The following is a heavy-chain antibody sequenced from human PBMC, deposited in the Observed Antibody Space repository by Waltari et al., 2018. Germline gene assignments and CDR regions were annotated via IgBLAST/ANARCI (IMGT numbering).Heavy chain of an antibody. Sequence: QLQLQESGPGLVKPSETLSLTCTVSGGSISSSSYYWGWIRQPPGKGLEWIGSIYYSGSTYYNPSLKSRVTISVDTSKNQFSLKLSSVTAADTAVYYCARGATTEPERAAGTFDPWGQGTLVTVSS. V-gene: IGHV4-39*07. CDR3: ARGATTEPERAAGTFDP. J-gene: IGHJ5*02. D-gene: IGHD6-13*01. CDR1: GGSISSSSYY. CDR2: IYYSGST.